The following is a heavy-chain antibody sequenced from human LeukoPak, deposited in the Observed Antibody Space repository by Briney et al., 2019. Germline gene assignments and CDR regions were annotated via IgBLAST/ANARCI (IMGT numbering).Heavy chain of an antibody. V-gene: IGHV4-59*06. J-gene: IGHJ4*02. D-gene: IGHD6-6*01. CDR2: IYYSGST. CDR3: ARVGSSSFFDY. CDR1: GGSISSYY. Sequence: SETLSLTCTVSGGSISSYYWSWIRQHPGKGPEWIGYIYYSGSTYYNPSLKSRVTISVDTSKNQFSLKLSSVTAADTAVYYCARVGSSSFFDYWGQGTLVTVSS.